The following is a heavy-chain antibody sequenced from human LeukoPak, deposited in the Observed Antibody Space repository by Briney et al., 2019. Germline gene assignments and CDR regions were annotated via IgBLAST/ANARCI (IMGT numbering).Heavy chain of an antibody. CDR2: IYYSGST. V-gene: IGHV4-30-4*01. CDR1: GGSISSGDYY. Sequence: SETLSLTCTVSGGSISSGDYYWSWIRQPPGKGLEWIGYIYYSGSTYYNPSLKSRVTISVDTSKNQFSLKLSSVTAADTAVYYCARDFREYYYGSGTHYYYYGMDVWGQGTTVTVSS. CDR3: ARDFREYYYGSGTHYYYYGMDV. J-gene: IGHJ6*02. D-gene: IGHD3-10*01.